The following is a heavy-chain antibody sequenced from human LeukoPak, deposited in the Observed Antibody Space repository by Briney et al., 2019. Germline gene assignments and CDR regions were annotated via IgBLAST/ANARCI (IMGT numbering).Heavy chain of an antibody. J-gene: IGHJ4*02. V-gene: IGHV3-7*01. CDR3: ARDYSSSWGYKYYFDY. D-gene: IGHD6-13*01. CDR1: GFTFSSYW. CDR2: IKQDGSEK. Sequence: PGGSLRLSCAASGFTFSSYWMSWVRQAPGKGLEWVANIKQDGSEKYYVDSVKGRFTISRDNAKNSLYLQMNSLRAEDTAVYYCARDYSSSWGYKYYFDYWGQGTLVTVSS.